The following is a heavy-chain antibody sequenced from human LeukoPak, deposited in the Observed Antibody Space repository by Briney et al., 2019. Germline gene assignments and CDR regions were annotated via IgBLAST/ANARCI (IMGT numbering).Heavy chain of an antibody. V-gene: IGHV4-59*01. Sequence: PSETLSLTCTVSGGSISIYYWSWIRRPPGKGLEWIGHIYYSGSTNYNPSLKSRVTISLDTSKNQFSLKLSSVTAADTAVYYCARKTAASLSYHDAFDIWGQGTMVTVSS. CDR3: ARKTAASLSYHDAFDI. D-gene: IGHD6-13*01. J-gene: IGHJ3*02. CDR1: GGSISIYY. CDR2: IYYSGST.